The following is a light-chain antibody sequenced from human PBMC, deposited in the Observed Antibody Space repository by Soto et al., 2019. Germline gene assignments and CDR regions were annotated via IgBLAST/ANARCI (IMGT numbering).Light chain of an antibody. J-gene: IGKJ1*01. CDR2: DAS. CDR3: QKRSNWPPTWT. V-gene: IGKV3-11*01. Sequence: EIVFTQSPATLSSTPGERATLSCRASQSVSSYLAWYQQKPGQAPRLLIYDASNRATGIPARFSGSGSGTDFTLTISSLEPEDFAVYYCQKRSNWPPTWTFGQGTKVDIK. CDR1: QSVSSY.